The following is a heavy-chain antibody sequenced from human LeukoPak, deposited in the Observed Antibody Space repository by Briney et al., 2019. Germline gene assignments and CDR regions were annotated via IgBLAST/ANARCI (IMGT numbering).Heavy chain of an antibody. J-gene: IGHJ6*02. CDR3: ARDHGASSGWYWTSYGMDV. Sequence: PSETLSLTCAVYGGSFSGYYWSWIRQPPGKGLEWIGEINHSGSTNYNPSLKSRVTISVDTSKNQFSLKLYSVTAADTAVYYCARDHGASSGWYWTSYGMDVWGQGTTVTVSS. D-gene: IGHD6-19*01. CDR2: INHSGST. V-gene: IGHV4-34*01. CDR1: GGSFSGYY.